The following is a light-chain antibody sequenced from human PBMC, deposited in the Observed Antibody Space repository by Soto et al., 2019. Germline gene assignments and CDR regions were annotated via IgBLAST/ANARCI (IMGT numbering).Light chain of an antibody. CDR2: GNS. Sequence: QSVLTQPPSVSGAPGQRVTISCTGSSSNIGAYYDVHWYQQLPGTAPKLLIYGNSNRPSWVPDRFSGSKSGTSASLAITGLQAEDEADYYCQSYDSSLSGSVFGGGTKLTVL. V-gene: IGLV1-40*01. J-gene: IGLJ3*02. CDR1: SSNIGAYYD. CDR3: QSYDSSLSGSV.